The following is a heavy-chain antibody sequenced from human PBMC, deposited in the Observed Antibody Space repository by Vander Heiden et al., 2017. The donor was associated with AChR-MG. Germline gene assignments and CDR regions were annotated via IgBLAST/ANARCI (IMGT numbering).Heavy chain of an antibody. Sequence: QVQLQQWGAGLLKPSETLSLTCAVYGGSFSGYSWSWIRQPPGKGLEWIGEINHSGSTNYNPSLKSRVTISVDTSKNQFSLKLSSVTAADTAVYYCARKSRLGWWYKQGRNLGGLDLWGQGTLVTVSS. CDR1: GGSFSGYS. J-gene: IGHJ5*02. V-gene: IGHV4-34*01. CDR2: INHSGST. CDR3: ARKSRLGWWYKQGRNLGGLDL. D-gene: IGHD2-15*01.